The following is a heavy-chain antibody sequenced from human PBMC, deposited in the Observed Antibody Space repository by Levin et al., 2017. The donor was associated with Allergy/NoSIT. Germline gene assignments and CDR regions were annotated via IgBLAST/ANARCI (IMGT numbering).Heavy chain of an antibody. Sequence: PGGSLRLSCAASGFTFSTYAMSWVRQAPGKGLEWVSTISGSGAGTYYADSVKGRFTISRDNSKNTLYLQMNSLRAEDTAVYYCAKDVMAYGMDVWGQGTTVTVSS. V-gene: IGHV3-23*01. CDR1: GFTFSTYA. J-gene: IGHJ6*02. D-gene: IGHD3-16*01. CDR2: ISGSGAGT. CDR3: AKDVMAYGMDV.